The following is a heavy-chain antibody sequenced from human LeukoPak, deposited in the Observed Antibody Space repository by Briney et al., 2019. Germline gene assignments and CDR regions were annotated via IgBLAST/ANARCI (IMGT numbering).Heavy chain of an antibody. J-gene: IGHJ4*02. Sequence: GGSLRLSCAASGFTFSSYAMSWVRQAPGKGLEWVSAISGSGSSTYYADSVKGRFTISRGNSKNTLYLQMNSLRAEDTAVYYCAKVGHGGYYFDYWGQGTLVTVSS. CDR2: ISGSGSST. CDR1: GFTFSSYA. CDR3: AKVGHGGYYFDY. V-gene: IGHV3-23*01. D-gene: IGHD3-22*01.